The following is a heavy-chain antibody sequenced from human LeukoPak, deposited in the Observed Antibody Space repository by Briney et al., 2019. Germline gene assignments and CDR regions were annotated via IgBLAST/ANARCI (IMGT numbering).Heavy chain of an antibody. J-gene: IGHJ6*03. D-gene: IGHD3-10*01. CDR3: AGGYGSGPSGYYYYYYMDV. Sequence: ASVKVSCKASGYTFTSYYMHWVRQAPGQGLEWMGIINPSGGSASYAQKFQGRVTMTRDMSTSTVYMELSSLRSEDTAVYYCAGGYGSGPSGYYYYYYMDVWGKGTTVTISS. V-gene: IGHV1-46*01. CDR2: INPSGGSA. CDR1: GYTFTSYY.